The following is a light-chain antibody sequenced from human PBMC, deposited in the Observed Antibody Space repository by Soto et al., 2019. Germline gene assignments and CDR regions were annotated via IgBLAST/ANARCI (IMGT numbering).Light chain of an antibody. CDR1: QSMSRS. Sequence: DIQVTQSPSSLSASVGDRVTITCRASQSMSRSLNWYQQKPGKAPKLLISAASSLQSGVPSRFSGSGSGTDFTLTISSLQPEDFATYYCQQSYSTPRCTFGQGTKVEIK. CDR3: QQSYSTPRCT. CDR2: AAS. J-gene: IGKJ1*01. V-gene: IGKV1-39*01.